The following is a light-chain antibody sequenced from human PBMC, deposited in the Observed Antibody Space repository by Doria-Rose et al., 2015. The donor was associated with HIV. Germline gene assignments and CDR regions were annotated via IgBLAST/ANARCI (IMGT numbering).Light chain of an antibody. V-gene: IGKV3-11*01. J-gene: IGKJ3*01. CDR3: QQRSNWPPIFT. Sequence: PGERATLSCRASQSVSSNLAWYQQKPGQAPRLLIYDASNRATGIPARFSGSGSGADFTLTISSLEPEDFAVYFCQQRSNWPPIFTFGPGTKVDI. CDR1: QSVSSN. CDR2: DAS.